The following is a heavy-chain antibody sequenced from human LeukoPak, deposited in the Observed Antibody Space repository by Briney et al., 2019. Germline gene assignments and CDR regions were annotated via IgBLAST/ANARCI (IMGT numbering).Heavy chain of an antibody. Sequence: ASVKVSCKASGGTFSSYAISWVRQAPGQGLEWMGGIIPIFGTANYAQKFQGRVTITADESTSTASMELSSLRSEDTAVFYCAKADDYDFWSGLGAFDIWGQGTMVTVSS. CDR2: IIPIFGTA. D-gene: IGHD3-3*01. J-gene: IGHJ3*02. CDR3: AKADDYDFWSGLGAFDI. V-gene: IGHV1-69*13. CDR1: GGTFSSYA.